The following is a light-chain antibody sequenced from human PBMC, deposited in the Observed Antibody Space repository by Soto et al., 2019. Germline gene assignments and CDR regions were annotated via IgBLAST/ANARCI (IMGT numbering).Light chain of an antibody. CDR3: QHYMRYWT. V-gene: IGKV1-5*03. CDR2: EAT. J-gene: IGKJ1*01. CDR1: QSITTY. Sequence: DIQMTQSPSTLSASLGDRVTITCRASQSITTYLAWYQVKPGKAPNLLMYEATKLESGVPSRFSGSGSGKDFTLTISSLQPDDFATYCWQHYMRYWTFGPGTKVEIK.